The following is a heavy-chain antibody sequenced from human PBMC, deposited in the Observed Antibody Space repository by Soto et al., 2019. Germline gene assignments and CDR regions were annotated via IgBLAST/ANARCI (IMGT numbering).Heavy chain of an antibody. V-gene: IGHV3-30-3*01. J-gene: IGHJ4*02. CDR1: GFAFSDYA. CDR3: ARGRGRSYYFGSGSYSDY. CDR2: ISYDGSID. Sequence: QVQLVESEGGVVQPGRSLSLSCAASGFAFSDYAMHWVRQTPGKGLEWVAVISYDGSIDFYADSVKGRFTISRDNSKNTVYLQMNSLRGDDTAVYYCARGRGRSYYFGSGSYSDYWGQGTLVTVSS. D-gene: IGHD3-10*01.